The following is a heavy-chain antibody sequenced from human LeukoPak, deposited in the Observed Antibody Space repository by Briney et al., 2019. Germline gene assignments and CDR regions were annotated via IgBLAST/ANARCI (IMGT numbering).Heavy chain of an antibody. V-gene: IGHV3-66*02. CDR3: AKNSGSYSYYFDY. CDR1: GFTVSNNY. CDR2: IYSGGST. J-gene: IGHJ4*02. Sequence: GGSLRLSCVVSGFTVSNNYMSWVRQAPRRGLEWVSLIYSGGSTYYADSVKGRFTISRDNSKNTVYLQMNSLRAEDTAVYYCAKNSGSYSYYFDYWGRGTLVTVSS. D-gene: IGHD1-26*01.